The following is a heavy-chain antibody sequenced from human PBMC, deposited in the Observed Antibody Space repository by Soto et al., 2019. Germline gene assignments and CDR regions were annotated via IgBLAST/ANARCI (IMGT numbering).Heavy chain of an antibody. CDR3: GRDWEWEPKVDCFDP. Sequence: QVQLVQSGGEVKKPGASVKVSCKTSGYTFSSYGVSWVRQAPGQGLEWMGWIGTHDGDPNYAEKFQGRVTLTTDTSTSTVYMELRSLRSDDTAVYYCGRDWEWEPKVDCFDPWGQGTLVIVSS. CDR2: IGTHDGDP. V-gene: IGHV1-18*04. CDR1: GYTFSSYG. D-gene: IGHD1-1*01. J-gene: IGHJ5*02.